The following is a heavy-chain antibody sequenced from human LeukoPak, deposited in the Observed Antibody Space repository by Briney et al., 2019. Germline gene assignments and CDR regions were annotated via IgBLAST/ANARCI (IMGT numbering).Heavy chain of an antibody. J-gene: IGHJ2*01. CDR1: GFTFSSYA. Sequence: GRSLRLSCAASGFTFSSYAMHWVRQAPGKGLEWVAVISYDGSNKYYADSVKGRFTISRDNSKNTLYLQMNSLRAEDTAVYYCAREGSSTLDLWGRGTLVTVSS. CDR3: AREGSSTLDL. CDR2: ISYDGSNK. V-gene: IGHV3-30-3*01. D-gene: IGHD6-13*01.